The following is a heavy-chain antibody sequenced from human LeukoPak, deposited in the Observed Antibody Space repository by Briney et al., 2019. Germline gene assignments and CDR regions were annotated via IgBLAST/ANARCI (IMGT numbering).Heavy chain of an antibody. CDR2: ISPNSGGT. Sequence: ASVKVSCKASGYTFTGYYMHWVRQASGQGLEWMGWISPNSGGTNYAQKFQGRVTMTRDTSISTAYMEPSRLRSDDTAVYYCATQQLVSFDYWGQGTLVTVSS. CDR3: ATQQLVSFDY. D-gene: IGHD6-13*01. V-gene: IGHV1-2*02. J-gene: IGHJ4*02. CDR1: GYTFTGYY.